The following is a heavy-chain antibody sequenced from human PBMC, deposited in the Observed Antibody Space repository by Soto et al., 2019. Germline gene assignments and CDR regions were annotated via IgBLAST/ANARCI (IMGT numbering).Heavy chain of an antibody. Sequence: SQTLSLPCAISGDSVSSNSAAWNCISQSPSRGLEWLGRTYYRSKWYNDYAVSVKSRITINPDTSKNQFSLQLNSVTPEDTAVYYCARDQGYWNYEDGYYYYYGMDVWGQGTTVTVSS. CDR1: GDSVSSNSAA. D-gene: IGHD1-7*01. J-gene: IGHJ6*02. CDR3: ARDQGYWNYEDGYYYYYGMDV. CDR2: TYYRSKWYN. V-gene: IGHV6-1*01.